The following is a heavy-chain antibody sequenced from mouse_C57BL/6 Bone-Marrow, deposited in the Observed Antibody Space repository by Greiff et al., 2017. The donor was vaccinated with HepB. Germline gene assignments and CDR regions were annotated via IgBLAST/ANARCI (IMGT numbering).Heavy chain of an antibody. D-gene: IGHD2-1*01. Sequence: QVQLQQSGAELVRPGASVTLSCKASGYTFTDYEMHWVKQTPVHGLEWIGAIDPETGGTAYNQKFKGKAILTADKSSSTAYMELRSLTSEDSAVYYCTREKPLYYGNYEEAMDYWGQGTSVTVSS. V-gene: IGHV1-15*01. CDR1: GYTFTDYE. J-gene: IGHJ4*01. CDR3: TREKPLYYGNYEEAMDY. CDR2: IDPETGGT.